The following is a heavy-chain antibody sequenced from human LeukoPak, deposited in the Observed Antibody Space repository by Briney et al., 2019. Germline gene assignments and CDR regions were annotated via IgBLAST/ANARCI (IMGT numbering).Heavy chain of an antibody. J-gene: IGHJ3*02. D-gene: IGHD3-22*01. V-gene: IGHV1-18*01. CDR2: ISAYNGNT. Sequence: GASVKVSCKASGYTFTSYGISWVRQAPGQGLEWMGWISAYNGNTNYAQKLQGRVTMTTDTSTSTAYMELRSLRSDDTAAYYCARDRVYYDSSGYYLSAFDIWGQGTMVTVSS. CDR3: ARDRVYYDSSGYYLSAFDI. CDR1: GYTFTSYG.